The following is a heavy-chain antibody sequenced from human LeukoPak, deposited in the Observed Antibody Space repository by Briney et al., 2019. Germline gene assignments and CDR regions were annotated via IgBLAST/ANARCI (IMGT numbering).Heavy chain of an antibody. J-gene: IGHJ4*02. CDR1: GFTFSSYA. Sequence: GGSLRLSCAASGFTFSSYAMHWVRQAPGKGLEWVAVISYDGSNKYYADSVKGRFTISRDNSKNTLYLQMNSLRAEDTAVYYCARQLRGVVTPSGFDYWGQGTLVTVSS. D-gene: IGHD4-23*01. CDR3: ARQLRGVVTPSGFDY. CDR2: ISYDGSNK. V-gene: IGHV3-30*04.